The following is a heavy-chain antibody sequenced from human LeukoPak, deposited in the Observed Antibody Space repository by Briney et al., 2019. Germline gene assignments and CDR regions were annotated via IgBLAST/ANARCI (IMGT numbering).Heavy chain of an antibody. CDR2: IYHSGST. V-gene: IGHV4-38-2*02. J-gene: IGHJ3*01. CDR3: VGRGTNSGTFDV. D-gene: IGHD1-1*01. CDR1: GYSISSGYY. Sequence: SETLSLTCTVSGYSISSGYYWGWIRQPPGKGLEWIGSIYHSGSTYYNPSLKSRVTISVDRSRSQFSLNLASVTAADTAVYYCVGRGTNSGTFDVWGPGTAVTVSS.